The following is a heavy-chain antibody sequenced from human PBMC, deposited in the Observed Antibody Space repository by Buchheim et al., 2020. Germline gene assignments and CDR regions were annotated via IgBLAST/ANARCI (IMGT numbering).Heavy chain of an antibody. CDR2: IYHSGYT. D-gene: IGHD6-13*01. CDR1: GDSIRSNNW. J-gene: IGHJ4*02. CDR3: ARGRGSDTSTWYGY. V-gene: IGHV4-4*02. Sequence: QVQLQESGSGLVKPSGTLSLTCTVSGDSIRSNNWWSWVRQPPGKGLEWIGEIYHSGYTSYNPSLKSRVAISVDTSNNQFSLRLSSVTAAGTAVYFCARGRGSDTSTWYGYWGQGTL.